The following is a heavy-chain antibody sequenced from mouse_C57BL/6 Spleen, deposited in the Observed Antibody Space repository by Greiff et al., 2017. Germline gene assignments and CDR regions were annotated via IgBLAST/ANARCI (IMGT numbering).Heavy chain of an antibody. J-gene: IGHJ3*01. V-gene: IGHV1-50*01. Sequence: QVQLKQPGAELVKPGASVKLSCKASGYTFTSYWMQWVKQRPGQGLEWIGEIDPSDSYTNYNQKFKGKATLTVDTSSSTAYMQLSSLTSEDSAVYYCAPYYGSSYPWFAYWGQGTLVTVSA. CDR2: IDPSDSYT. D-gene: IGHD1-1*01. CDR1: GYTFTSYW. CDR3: APYYGSSYPWFAY.